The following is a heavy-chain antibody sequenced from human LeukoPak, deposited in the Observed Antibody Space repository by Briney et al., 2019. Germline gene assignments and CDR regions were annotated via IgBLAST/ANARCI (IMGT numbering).Heavy chain of an antibody. V-gene: IGHV3-30*18. J-gene: IGHJ3*02. D-gene: IGHD3-10*01. Sequence: PGGSLRLSCAASGFTFGSYGMHWVRQAPGKGLEWVAVISYDGSNKYYADSVKGRFTISRDNSKNTLYLQMNSLRAEDTAVYYCAKPLWFGELFTDAFDIWGQGTMVTVSS. CDR1: GFTFGSYG. CDR2: ISYDGSNK. CDR3: AKPLWFGELFTDAFDI.